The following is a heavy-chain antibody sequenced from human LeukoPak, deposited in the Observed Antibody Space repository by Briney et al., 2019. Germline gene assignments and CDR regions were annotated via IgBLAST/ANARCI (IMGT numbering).Heavy chain of an antibody. D-gene: IGHD2-2*01. J-gene: IGHJ6*02. Sequence: ASVKVSCKASGGTFSSYAISWVRQAPGQGLEWMGGIIPTFGTANYAQKFQGRVTITADESTSTAYMELSSLRSEDTAVYYCARDPISGCSSTSCYEWGYYYYGMDVWGQGTTVTVSS. CDR2: IIPTFGTA. CDR3: ARDPISGCSSTSCYEWGYYYYGMDV. V-gene: IGHV1-69*13. CDR1: GGTFSSYA.